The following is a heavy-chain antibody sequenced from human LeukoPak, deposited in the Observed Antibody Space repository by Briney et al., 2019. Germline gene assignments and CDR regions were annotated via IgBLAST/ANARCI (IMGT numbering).Heavy chain of an antibody. CDR1: GFTFSSYA. J-gene: IGHJ4*02. D-gene: IGHD5-24*01. CDR3: AKDLRDGYNLKSFDY. CDR2: ISGSGGST. Sequence: QTGGSLRLSCAASGFTFSSYAMSWVRQAPGKGLEWVSGISGSGGSTYYADSVKGRFTISRDNSKNTLYLQMNSLRAEDTAVYYCAKDLRDGYNLKSFDYWGQGTLVTVSS. V-gene: IGHV3-23*01.